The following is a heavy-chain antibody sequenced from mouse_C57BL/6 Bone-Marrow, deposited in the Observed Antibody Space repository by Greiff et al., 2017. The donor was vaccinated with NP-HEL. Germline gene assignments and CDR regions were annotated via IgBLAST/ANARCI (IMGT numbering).Heavy chain of an antibody. Sequence: QVQLQQSGAELVRPGTSVKVSCKASGYAFTNYLIEWVKQRPGQGLEWIGVINPGSGGTNYNEKFKGKATLTADKSSSTAYMQLSSLTSEDSAVYFCARWEGQGFAYWGQGTLVTVSA. CDR3: ARWEGQGFAY. J-gene: IGHJ3*01. V-gene: IGHV1-54*01. CDR1: GYAFTNYL. CDR2: INPGSGGT. D-gene: IGHD3-3*01.